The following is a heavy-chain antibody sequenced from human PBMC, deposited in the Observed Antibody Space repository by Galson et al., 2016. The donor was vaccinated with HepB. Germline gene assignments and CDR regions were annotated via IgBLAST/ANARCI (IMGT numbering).Heavy chain of an antibody. CDR3: ASLRPPGDFDY. D-gene: IGHD6-25*01. J-gene: IGHJ4*02. Sequence: SETLSLTCTVSGVSIGSSGYYWAWIRQPPGKGLEWLANIYYSGNPYYNPSLKSRVTISVDTSRNQFSLRLSSVTAADIAVYYCASLRPPGDFDYWGQGILVTVSS. CDR1: GVSIGSSGYY. CDR2: IYYSGNP. V-gene: IGHV4-39*01.